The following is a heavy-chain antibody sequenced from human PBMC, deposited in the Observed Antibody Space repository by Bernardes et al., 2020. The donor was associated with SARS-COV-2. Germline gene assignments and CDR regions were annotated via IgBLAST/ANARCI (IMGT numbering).Heavy chain of an antibody. D-gene: IGHD2-15*01. CDR3: ALLVS. CDR2: ISNSGAHI. CDR1: GFSFSTYS. Sequence: LRLSCAASGFSFSTYSMNWVRQAPGKGLEWVSSISNSGAHIYYADSVRGRFTISRDNAKNSLYLLMNSLRAEDTAVYYCALLVSWGQGTLVTVSP. J-gene: IGHJ4*02. V-gene: IGHV3-21*01.